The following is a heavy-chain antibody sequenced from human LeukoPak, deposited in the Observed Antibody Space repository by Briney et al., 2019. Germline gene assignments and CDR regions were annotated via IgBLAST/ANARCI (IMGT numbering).Heavy chain of an antibody. CDR2: ISVYNGNT. D-gene: IGHD2-2*01. Sequence: ASVKVSCKGSGYTFTSYGISWVRQAPGQGREWMGWISVYNGNTSYAQKLQGRVTMTTDTSTSTAYMVLRSLRSDDMVVYLCARGDIVVVPALDYWGQGTLVTVSS. CDR3: ARGDIVVVPALDY. CDR1: GYTFTSYG. V-gene: IGHV1-18*03. J-gene: IGHJ4*02.